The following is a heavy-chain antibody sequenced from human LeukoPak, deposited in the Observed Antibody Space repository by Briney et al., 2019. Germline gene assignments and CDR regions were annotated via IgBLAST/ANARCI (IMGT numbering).Heavy chain of an antibody. CDR1: GFTFSRYP. J-gene: IGHJ4*02. CDR3: AKDPEYCSSSSCYHLDY. Sequence: GGSLSLSCAPSGFTFSRYPMSAVRQAPGKGLERVSTFCNSGGRKYYADSVKGRFTISKDNCKNTLYQQMNSLRAEDTAVYYCAKDPEYCSSSSCYHLDYWGQGTLVTVSS. V-gene: IGHV3-23*01. CDR2: FCNSGGRK. D-gene: IGHD2-15*01.